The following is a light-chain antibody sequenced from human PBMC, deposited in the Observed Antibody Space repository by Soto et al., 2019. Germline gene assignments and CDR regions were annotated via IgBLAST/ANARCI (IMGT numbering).Light chain of an antibody. J-gene: IGLJ1*01. CDR2: DVA. Sequence: QSVLTQPASVSDSPGQSITIYCAGTSXDVGGSNFVSWYQQHPGKPPKLIIYDVANRPSGVSNRFSGSKSGSTASLISSRLQTEDEADYYGVSYTSSTTYVFGTGTKVTVL. CDR1: SXDVGGSNF. V-gene: IGLV2-14*03. CDR3: VSYTSSTTYV.